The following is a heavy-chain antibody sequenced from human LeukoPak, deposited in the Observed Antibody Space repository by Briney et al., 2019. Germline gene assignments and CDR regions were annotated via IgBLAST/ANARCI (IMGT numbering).Heavy chain of an antibody. J-gene: IGHJ4*02. D-gene: IGHD3-22*01. CDR3: AKDPPTMIVVRSAQFDY. V-gene: IGHV3-53*01. CDR1: GFTVSSNY. CDR2: IYSGGST. Sequence: GGSLRLSCAASGFTVSSNYMSWVRQAPGKGLEWVSVIYSGGSTYYADSVKGRFTISRDNSKNTLYLQMNSLRAEDTAVYYCAKDPPTMIVVRSAQFDYWGQGTLVTVSS.